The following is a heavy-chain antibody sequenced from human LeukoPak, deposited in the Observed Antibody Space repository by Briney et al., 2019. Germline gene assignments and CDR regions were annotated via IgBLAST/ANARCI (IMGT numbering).Heavy chain of an antibody. V-gene: IGHV4-59*01. D-gene: IGHD1-7*01. J-gene: IGHJ6*03. CDR3: ARCITGTTDYYYYYYMDV. CDR1: GGSISSYY. Sequence: ASETLSLTCTVSGGSISSYYWSWIRQPPGKGLEWIAYIYYSGSTNYNPSLKSRVTISVDTSKNQFSLKLSSVTAADTAVYYCARCITGTTDYYYYYYMDVWGKGTTVTVSS. CDR2: IYYSGST.